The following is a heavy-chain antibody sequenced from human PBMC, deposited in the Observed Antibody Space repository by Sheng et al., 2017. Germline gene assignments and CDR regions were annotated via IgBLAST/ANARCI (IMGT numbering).Heavy chain of an antibody. V-gene: IGHV4-34*01. CDR1: GGSSVVTT. J-gene: IGHJ5*02. CDR2: INHSGST. CDR3: ARSSPLSGFDP. Sequence: QVQLQQWGAGLLKPSETLSLTCAVYGGSSVVTTGAGSASPHGKGLEWIGEINHSGSTNYNPSLKSRVTISVDTSKNQFSLKLSSVTAADTAVYYCARSSPLSGFDPWGQGTLVTVSS. D-gene: IGHD6-6*01.